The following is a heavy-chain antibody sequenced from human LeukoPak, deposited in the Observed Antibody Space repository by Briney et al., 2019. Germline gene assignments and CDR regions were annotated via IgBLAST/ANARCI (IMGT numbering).Heavy chain of an antibody. V-gene: IGHV4-61*02. CDR3: ARVPAVRAAAGTFDY. D-gene: IGHD6-13*01. CDR1: GGSISSGSYY. CDR2: IYTSGST. Sequence: SETLSLTCTVSGGSISSGSYYWSWIRQPAGKGLEWIGRIYTSGSTNYNPSLKSRVTISVDTSKNQFSLKLSSVTAADTAVYYCARVPAVRAAAGTFDYWGQGTLVTVSS. J-gene: IGHJ4*02.